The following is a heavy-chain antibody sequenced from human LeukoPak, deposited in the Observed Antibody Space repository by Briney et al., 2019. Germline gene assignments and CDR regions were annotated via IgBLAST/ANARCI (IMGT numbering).Heavy chain of an antibody. CDR1: GFPFSRYW. Sequence: GGSLRLSCAASGFPFSRYWMNWVRQAPGKGLEWVASIKEDGSEKSYVDSVKSRFTISRDNSKNSLYLQVNSLRAEDTAVYYCVSCGTTTCIIRFDHWGQGTLVTVSS. J-gene: IGHJ4*02. D-gene: IGHD2-2*01. V-gene: IGHV3-7*01. CDR3: VSCGTTTCIIRFDH. CDR2: IKEDGSEK.